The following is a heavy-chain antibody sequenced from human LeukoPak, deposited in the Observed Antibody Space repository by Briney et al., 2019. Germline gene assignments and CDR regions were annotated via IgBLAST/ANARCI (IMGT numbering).Heavy chain of an antibody. V-gene: IGHV3-30*02. CDR3: AKDLNTVVMQYFDS. CDR1: GFPFSSYG. J-gene: IGHJ4*02. Sequence: GGSLRLSCTVSGFPFSSYGMHWVRQTPGRGLEWVAFMRYDGKTEYYADSVKGRFNIARKHSHRTVHLHLKHLRPDDAAVYFCAKDLNTVVMQYFDSWGQGTLVSVSS. D-gene: IGHD2-21*01. CDR2: MRYDGKTE.